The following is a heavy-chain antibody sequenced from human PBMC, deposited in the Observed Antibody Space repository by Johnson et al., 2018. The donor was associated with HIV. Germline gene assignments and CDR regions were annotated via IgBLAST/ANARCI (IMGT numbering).Heavy chain of an antibody. CDR2: ISNSGSTI. CDR1: GFTFSDYY. V-gene: IGHV3-11*04. CDR3: ARPGGDPLTDDAFDI. D-gene: IGHD2-21*02. Sequence: VQLVESGGGLVKPGGFLRLSCAASGFTFSDYYMSWIRQAPAKGLEWISYISNSGSTIYYADSVKGRFTISRDNAKNLLYLQMNSLRAEDTAVYYCARPGGDPLTDDAFDIWGQGTMVTVSS. J-gene: IGHJ3*02.